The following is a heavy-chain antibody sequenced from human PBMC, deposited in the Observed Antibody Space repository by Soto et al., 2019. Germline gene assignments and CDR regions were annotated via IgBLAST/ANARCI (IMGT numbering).Heavy chain of an antibody. Sequence: GGSLRLSCAASGFTVSSYGMHWVRQAPGKGLEWVAVIWYDGSNKYYADSVKGRFTISRDNSKNTLYMQMNSLRAEDTAVYYCARDRFHYYDSSGYPTQGGAFEIRGQGTMVTVSS. CDR2: IWYDGSNK. V-gene: IGHV3-33*01. CDR1: GFTVSSYG. CDR3: ARDRFHYYDSSGYPTQGGAFEI. J-gene: IGHJ3*02. D-gene: IGHD3-22*01.